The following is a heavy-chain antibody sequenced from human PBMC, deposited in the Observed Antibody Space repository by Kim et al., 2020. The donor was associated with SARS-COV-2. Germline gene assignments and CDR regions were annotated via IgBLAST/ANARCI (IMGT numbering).Heavy chain of an antibody. CDR2: IYYSGST. J-gene: IGHJ3*02. Sequence: SETLSLTCTVSGGSISSSSYYWGWIRQPPGKGLEWIGSIYYSGSTYYNPSLKSRVTISVDTSKNQFSLKLSSVTAADTAVYYCASLPRIAVAASHFSDIWGQGTMVTVSS. V-gene: IGHV4-39*01. CDR3: ASLPRIAVAASHFSDI. D-gene: IGHD6-19*01. CDR1: GGSISSSSYY.